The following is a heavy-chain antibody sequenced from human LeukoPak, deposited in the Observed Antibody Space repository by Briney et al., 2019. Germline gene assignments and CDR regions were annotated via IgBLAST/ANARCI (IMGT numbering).Heavy chain of an antibody. D-gene: IGHD1-1*01. CDR3: ARGLQYNDAFDI. CDR2: ISYDGSNK. V-gene: IGHV3-30-3*01. Sequence: GGSLRLSCAASGFTFSSYAMHWVRQAPGKGLEWVAVISYDGSNKYHADSVKGRFTISRDNAKNSLYLQMNSLRVEDTAVYYCARGLQYNDAFDIWGQGTMVTVSS. CDR1: GFTFSSYA. J-gene: IGHJ3*02.